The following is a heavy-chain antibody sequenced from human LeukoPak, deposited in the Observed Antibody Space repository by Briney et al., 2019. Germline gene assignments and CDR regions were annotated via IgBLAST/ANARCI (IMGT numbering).Heavy chain of an antibody. D-gene: IGHD6-13*01. CDR3: AGAAAAGTIPYYYYMDV. CDR1: GGTFGSYA. J-gene: IGHJ6*03. V-gene: IGHV1-69*13. Sequence: SVKVSCKASGGTFGSYAISWVPQAPGQGLEWMGGIIPIFGTANYAQKFQGRVTITADESTSTAYMELSSLRSEDTAVYYCAGAAAAGTIPYYYYMDVWGKGTTVTVSS. CDR2: IIPIFGTA.